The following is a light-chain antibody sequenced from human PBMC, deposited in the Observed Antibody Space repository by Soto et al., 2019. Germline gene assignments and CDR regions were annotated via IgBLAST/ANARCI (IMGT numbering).Light chain of an antibody. J-gene: IGKJ3*01. CDR1: HDTSNY. V-gene: IGKV1-33*01. CDR2: DAS. Sequence: DIQMTQSPSSLSAAIGDRVTITCQASHDTSNYLNWYQKRPGESPKLLIYDASKLQTGVPSRFSGSGSGTDFTFTITSLQPEDIATYYCQQYRNLPFTFGPGTKVEIK. CDR3: QQYRNLPFT.